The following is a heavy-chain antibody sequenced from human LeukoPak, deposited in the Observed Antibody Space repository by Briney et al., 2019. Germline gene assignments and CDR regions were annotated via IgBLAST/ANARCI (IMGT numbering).Heavy chain of an antibody. CDR1: GYTFTSYG. CDR2: INTYNGNT. D-gene: IGHD2-2*01. V-gene: IGHV1-18*01. Sequence: ASVKVSCKASGYTFTSYGITWVRQAPGQGLEWMGWINTYNGNTKYAQKVQDRVTMTTDTSTNTAYVELRSLRSDDTAMYYCARGPVYCSSTSCHWGDYWGQGTLVTVSS. CDR3: ARGPVYCSSTSCHWGDY. J-gene: IGHJ4*02.